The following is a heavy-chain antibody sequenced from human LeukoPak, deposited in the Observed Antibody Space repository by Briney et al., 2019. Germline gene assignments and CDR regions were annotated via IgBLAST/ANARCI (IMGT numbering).Heavy chain of an antibody. V-gene: IGHV4-4*07. Sequence: SETLSLTCTVSGGSISSYYWSWIRQPAGKGLEWIGRIYTSGSTNYNPSLKSRVTMPVDTSKNQFSLKLSSVTAADTAVYYCARVVLDYDFWSGYPNPYYYYMDVWGKGTTVTVSS. D-gene: IGHD3-3*01. J-gene: IGHJ6*03. CDR2: IYTSGST. CDR3: ARVVLDYDFWSGYPNPYYYYMDV. CDR1: GGSISSYY.